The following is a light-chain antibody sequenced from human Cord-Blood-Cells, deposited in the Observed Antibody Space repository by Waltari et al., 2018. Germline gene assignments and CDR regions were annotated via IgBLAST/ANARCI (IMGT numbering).Light chain of an antibody. CDR2: KAS. V-gene: IGKV1-5*03. Sequence: IQMTQSPSTLPASVGDRVTITCRASQSISSWLAWYQQKPGKAPKLLIYKASSLESGVPSRFSGSGSGTEFTLTISSLQPDDFATYYCQQYNSYSSLTFGGGTKVEIK. CDR1: QSISSW. CDR3: QQYNSYSSLT. J-gene: IGKJ4*01.